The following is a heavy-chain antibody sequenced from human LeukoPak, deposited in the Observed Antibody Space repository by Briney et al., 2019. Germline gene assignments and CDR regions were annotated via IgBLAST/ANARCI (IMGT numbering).Heavy chain of an antibody. CDR1: GYTFTGYY. CDR2: INPNSGGT. Sequence: ASVKVSCKASGYTFTGYYMHWVRQAPGQGLEWMGWINPNSGGTNCAQKFQGRVTMTRDTSISTAYMELSRLRSDDTAVYYCARDRDPKTHSYDYWGQGTLVTVSS. D-gene: IGHD3-10*01. J-gene: IGHJ4*02. CDR3: ARDRDPKTHSYDY. V-gene: IGHV1-2*02.